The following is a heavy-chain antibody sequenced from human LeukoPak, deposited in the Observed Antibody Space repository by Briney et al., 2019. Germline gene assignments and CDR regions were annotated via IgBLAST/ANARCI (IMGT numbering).Heavy chain of an antibody. J-gene: IGHJ6*02. V-gene: IGHV4-4*07. CDR3: ARDMSCYYGSGSYPGGMDV. Sequence: SETLSLTCTVSGGSISSYYWSWIRQPAGKGLEWIGRIYTSGSTTYNPSLKSRVTMSVDTSKNQFSLTLSSVTAGVTAVYYCARDMSCYYGSGSYPGGMDVWGQGTTVTVSS. CDR1: GGSISSYY. D-gene: IGHD3-10*01. CDR2: IYTSGST.